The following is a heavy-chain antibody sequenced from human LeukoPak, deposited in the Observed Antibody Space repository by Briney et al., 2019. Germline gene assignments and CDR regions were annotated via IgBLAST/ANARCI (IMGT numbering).Heavy chain of an antibody. Sequence: GGSLRLSCAVSGFTFSTYGMNWVRQAPGKGLEWVANIKQDGSEKYYVDSVKGRFTISRDNAKNSLYLQMNSLRAEDTAVYYCARETPTEAYYYDSSGIPDYWGQGTLVTVSS. CDR1: GFTFSTYG. J-gene: IGHJ4*02. V-gene: IGHV3-7*01. D-gene: IGHD3-22*01. CDR2: IKQDGSEK. CDR3: ARETPTEAYYYDSSGIPDY.